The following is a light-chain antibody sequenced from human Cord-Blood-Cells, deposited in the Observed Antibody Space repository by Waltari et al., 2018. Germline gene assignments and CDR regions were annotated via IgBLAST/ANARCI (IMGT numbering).Light chain of an antibody. J-gene: IGLJ2*01. CDR2: DVS. CDR3: SSYTSSSTLV. CDR1: SSHVGGYHS. V-gene: IGLV2-14*03. Sequence: QSALTQPASVSGSPGQSITISCTGTSSHVGGYHSVSWYQPHPGKAPKIMIYDVSNRPSGVSNRFSGSKSGNTASLTISGLQAEDEADYYCSSYTSSSTLVFGGGTKLTVL.